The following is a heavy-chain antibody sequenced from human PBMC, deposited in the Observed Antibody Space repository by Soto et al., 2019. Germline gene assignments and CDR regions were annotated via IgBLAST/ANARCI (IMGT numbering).Heavy chain of an antibody. Sequence: EVQLVETGGGLVKPGGSLRLSCAASGFTFSRYWMHWVRQAPGKGLVWVSRINPDGMTTNYAACVKGRFTISRDNEKNMHFLHINSLRDEDTAVYYCERVGVRNYNFDFWGQGTLVTVS. CDR2: INPDGMTT. D-gene: IGHD4-4*01. J-gene: IGHJ4*02. CDR1: GFTFSRYW. V-gene: IGHV3-74*01. CDR3: ERVGVRNYNFDF.